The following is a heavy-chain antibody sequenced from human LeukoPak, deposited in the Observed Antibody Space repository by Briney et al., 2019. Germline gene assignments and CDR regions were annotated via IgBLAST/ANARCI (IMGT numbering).Heavy chain of an antibody. CDR1: GFTFNIYA. CDR3: VRSVEGNFDY. V-gene: IGHV3-33*01. J-gene: IGHJ4*02. CDR2: IWSDGSN. Sequence: PGGSLRLSCVASGFTFNIYAFHWVRQAPGKGLEWLAVIWSDGSNNHADSVRGRFTISRDNSRNTLYLQMNSLRAEDTAVYYCVRSVEGNFDYWGQGTLVTVSS.